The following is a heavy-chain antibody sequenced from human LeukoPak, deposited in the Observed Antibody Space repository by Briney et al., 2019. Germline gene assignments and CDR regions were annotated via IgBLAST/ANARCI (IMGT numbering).Heavy chain of an antibody. V-gene: IGHV4-30-2*01. CDR1: GGSFSGYS. Sequence: KHSETLSLTCAVYGGSFSGYSWSWIRQPPGKGLEWIGYIYHSGSTYYNPSLKSRVTISVDRSKNQFSLKLSSVTAADTAFYYCARETTGLARYFDYWGQGTLVTVSS. J-gene: IGHJ4*02. CDR3: ARETTGLARYFDY. D-gene: IGHD4-11*01. CDR2: IYHSGST.